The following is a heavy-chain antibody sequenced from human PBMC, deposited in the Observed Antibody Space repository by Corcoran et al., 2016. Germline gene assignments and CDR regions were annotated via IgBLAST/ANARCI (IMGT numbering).Heavy chain of an antibody. CDR2: ISAYNGNT. D-gene: IGHD4-17*01. CDR1: GYTFTNYG. Sequence: QLQLVKSGDVEKKPEAAGKVSCKASGYTFTNYGIRWVRQAPGQGIEWMGWISAYNGNTNYAQKLQGRVTMTIDTSTSTAYMELRSLRSDDTAVYYCARAAPTVTTLRGFQTDYWGQGTLVTVSS. J-gene: IGHJ4*02. V-gene: IGHV1-18*01. CDR3: ARAAPTVTTLRGFQTDY.